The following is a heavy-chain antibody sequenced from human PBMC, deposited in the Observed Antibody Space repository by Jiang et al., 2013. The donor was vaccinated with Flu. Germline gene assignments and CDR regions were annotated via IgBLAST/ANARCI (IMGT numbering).Heavy chain of an antibody. D-gene: IGHD4-23*01. J-gene: IGHJ3*02. Sequence: WVSYISSSSSTIYYADSVKGRFTISRDNAKNSLYLQMNSLRDEDTAVYYCARDCGNAGYDAFDIWGQGTMVTVSS. CDR2: ISSSSSTI. CDR3: ARDCGNAGYDAFDI. V-gene: IGHV3-48*02.